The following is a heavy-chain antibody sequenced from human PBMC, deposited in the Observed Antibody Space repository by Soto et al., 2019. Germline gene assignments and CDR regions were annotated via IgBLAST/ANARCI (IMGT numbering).Heavy chain of an antibody. CDR2: IIPLLGIT. V-gene: IGHV1-69*01. CDR3: ARDPRSITGTTSSEDFQH. CDR1: GGTFSGYA. D-gene: IGHD1-20*01. J-gene: IGHJ1*01. Sequence: QAQLMQSGAEVKKPGSSVKVSCKASGGTFSGYAINWVRQATGQGLEWMGGIIPLLGITDYGQKFQGRITIAADESTGTAYMDLRGLRSEDTXXXYCARDPRSITGTTSSEDFQHWGQGTLVSVSS.